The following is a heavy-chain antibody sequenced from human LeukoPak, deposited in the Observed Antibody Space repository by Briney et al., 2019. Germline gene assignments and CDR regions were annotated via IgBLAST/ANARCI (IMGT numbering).Heavy chain of an antibody. CDR3: ARVGDGSGSYYPYYYYYGMDV. CDR2: IWNDGSNE. D-gene: IGHD3-10*01. V-gene: IGHV3-33*01. Sequence: PGGSLRLSCVTSGFTFSTHGIHWVRQAPGKGLEWLSVIWNDGSNEIYVDSVKDRFTISRDNSKNTAYLQMDSLRVDDTAVYYCARVGDGSGSYYPYYYYYGMDVWGKGTTVTVSS. J-gene: IGHJ6*04. CDR1: GFTFSTHG.